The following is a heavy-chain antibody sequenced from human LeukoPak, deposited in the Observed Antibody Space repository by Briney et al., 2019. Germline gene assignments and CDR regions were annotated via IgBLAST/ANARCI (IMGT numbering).Heavy chain of an antibody. J-gene: IGHJ3*02. CDR3: AKDEGKQWLVPDAFDI. Sequence: GGSVRLSCAASGFTFSSYAMSWVRQAPGKGLEWVSAISGSGGSTYYADSVKGRFTISRDNSKNTLYLQMNSLRAEDTAVYYCAKDEGKQWLVPDAFDIWGQGTMVTVSS. V-gene: IGHV3-23*01. CDR2: ISGSGGST. CDR1: GFTFSSYA. D-gene: IGHD6-19*01.